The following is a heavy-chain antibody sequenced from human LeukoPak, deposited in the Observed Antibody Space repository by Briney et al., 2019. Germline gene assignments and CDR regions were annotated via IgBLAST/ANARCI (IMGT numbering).Heavy chain of an antibody. CDR2: INHSGST. J-gene: IGHJ6*02. CDR1: GGSISSPNW. Sequence: PSETLSLTCAVSGGSISSPNWWTWVRQPPGKGLEWIGEINHSGSTNYNPSLKSRVTISVDTSKNQFSLKLSSVTAADTAVYYCARDGGALDVWGQGTTVTVSS. CDR3: ARDGGALDV. D-gene: IGHD4/OR15-4a*01. V-gene: IGHV4-4*02.